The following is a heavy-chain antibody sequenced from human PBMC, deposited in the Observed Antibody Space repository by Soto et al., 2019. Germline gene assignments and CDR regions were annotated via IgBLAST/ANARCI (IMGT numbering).Heavy chain of an antibody. V-gene: IGHV1-2*02. Sequence: ASVKVSCKASGYTFTGYYMHWVRQAPGQGLEWMGWINPNSGGTNYAQKFQGRVTMTRDTSISTAYMELSRLRSDDTAVYYCARDPRYSSCWDVTGVPTSGMDVRGQGPTVTFS. CDR3: ARDPRYSSCWDVTGVPTSGMDV. CDR1: GYTFTGYY. CDR2: INPNSGGT. J-gene: IGHJ6*02. D-gene: IGHD6-19*01.